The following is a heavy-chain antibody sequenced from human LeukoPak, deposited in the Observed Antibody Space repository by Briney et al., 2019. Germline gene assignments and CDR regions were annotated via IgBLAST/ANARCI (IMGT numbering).Heavy chain of an antibody. Sequence: SQTLSLTCTVSGGSISNGSYYWSWIRQPAGKGLEWIGRIYTSGSTNYNPSLKSRVTISVDTSKNQFSLKLSSVTAADTAVYYCARELLVVPAAHSDYYYYYMDVWGKGTTVTISS. CDR1: GGSISNGSYY. J-gene: IGHJ6*03. V-gene: IGHV4-61*02. CDR2: IYTSGST. CDR3: ARELLVVPAAHSDYYYYYMDV. D-gene: IGHD2-2*01.